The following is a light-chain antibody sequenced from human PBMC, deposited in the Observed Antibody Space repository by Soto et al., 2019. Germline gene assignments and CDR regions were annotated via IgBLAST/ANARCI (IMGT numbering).Light chain of an antibody. CDR1: NIGSKN. V-gene: IGLV3-9*01. J-gene: IGLJ1*01. CDR2: RDS. Sequence: SYELTQPLSVSVALGQTARITCGGNNIGSKNVHWYQQKPGQAPVLVIYRDSNRPSGIPERFSGSNSGNTATLTISRAQAGDEADYYCSSHNTIGTLQVFGPGTKLTVL. CDR3: SSHNTIGTLQV.